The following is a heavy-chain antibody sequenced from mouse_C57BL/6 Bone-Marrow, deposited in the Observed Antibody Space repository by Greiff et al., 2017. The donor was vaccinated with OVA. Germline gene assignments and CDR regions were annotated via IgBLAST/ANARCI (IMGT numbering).Heavy chain of an antibody. J-gene: IGHJ3*01. CDR1: GFTFSDYG. Sequence: EVQLVESGGGLVKPGGSLKLSCAAPGFTFSDYGMHWVRQAPEKGLEWVAYISSGSSTIYYADTVKGRFTISRDNAMNTLFLQMTSLRSEDTAMYYCAKPTRYYGSSAWFAYCGQGTLVTVSA. CDR2: ISSGSSTI. D-gene: IGHD1-1*01. CDR3: AKPTRYYGSSAWFAY. V-gene: IGHV5-17*01.